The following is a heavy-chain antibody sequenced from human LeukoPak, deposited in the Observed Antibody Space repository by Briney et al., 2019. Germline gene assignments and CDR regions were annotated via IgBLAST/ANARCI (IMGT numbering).Heavy chain of an antibody. D-gene: IGHD5-18*01. CDR1: GGSISSGYY. CDR3: ASLSGFSYGVVDY. Sequence: PSETLSLTCTVSGGSISSGYYWGWIRQPPGKGLEWIGSIHYSGGTYYKSSLKSRVTISGDTSKNQFSLKLSSVTAADTAVYYCASLSGFSYGVVDYWGQGTLVTVSS. V-gene: IGHV4-39*01. CDR2: IHYSGGT. J-gene: IGHJ4*02.